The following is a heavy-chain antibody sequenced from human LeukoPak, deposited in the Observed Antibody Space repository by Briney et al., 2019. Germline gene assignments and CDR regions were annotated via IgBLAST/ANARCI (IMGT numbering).Heavy chain of an antibody. CDR2: IKQDGSEK. CDR3: ARVRIAVAAGYFDY. V-gene: IGHV3-7*03. CDR1: GFTFSSYW. J-gene: IGHJ4*02. Sequence: GGSLRLSCAASGFTFSSYWMSWVRQAPGKGLEWVANIKQDGSEKYYVDSVKGRFTISRDNAKNSLYLQMNSLRAEDTAVYYCARVRIAVAAGYFDYWGQGTLVTVSS. D-gene: IGHD6-19*01.